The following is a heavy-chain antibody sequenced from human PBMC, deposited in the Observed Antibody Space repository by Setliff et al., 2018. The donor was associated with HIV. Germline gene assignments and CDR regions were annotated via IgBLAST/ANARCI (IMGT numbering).Heavy chain of an antibody. Sequence: ASETLSLTCAVSGGSVSSPSYYWGWIRQPPGKGLEWIGSVYNSGITFKNPSLKSRVSISVDRSGNQFSLRLTSVTAADTAVYYCATCRHRPSNWFDPWGQGTVVTRLL. CDR3: ATCRHRPSNWFDP. J-gene: IGHJ5*02. CDR1: GGSVSSPSYY. CDR2: VYNSGIT. V-gene: IGHV4-39*07.